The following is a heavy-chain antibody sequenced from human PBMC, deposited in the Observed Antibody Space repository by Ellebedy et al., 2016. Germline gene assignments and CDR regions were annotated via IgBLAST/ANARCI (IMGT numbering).Heavy chain of an antibody. CDR2: ISYDGSTR. CDR3: ARDGFNSGWYFDY. D-gene: IGHD6-25*01. Sequence: GGSLRLSCAASGFTFSSYGMHWVRQAPGKGLEWVASISYDGSTRDSADSVKGRFTISRDNSQNTLHLQMNNLRVEDTAVYYCARDGFNSGWYFDYWGQGVVVTVSS. J-gene: IGHJ4*02. V-gene: IGHV3-30*03. CDR1: GFTFSSYG.